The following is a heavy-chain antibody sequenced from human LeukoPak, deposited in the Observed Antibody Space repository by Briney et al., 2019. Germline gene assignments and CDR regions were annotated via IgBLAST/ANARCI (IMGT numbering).Heavy chain of an antibody. J-gene: IGHJ4*02. Sequence: PSETLSLTCTVSGGSISSYYWSWIRQPPGKGLEWIGSIYYSGSTYYNPSLKSRVTISVDTSKNQFSLKLSSVTAADTAVYYCASQYSSGWTGGHYWGQGTLVTVSS. CDR1: GGSISSYY. CDR3: ASQYSSGWTGGHY. V-gene: IGHV4-59*05. CDR2: IYYSGST. D-gene: IGHD6-19*01.